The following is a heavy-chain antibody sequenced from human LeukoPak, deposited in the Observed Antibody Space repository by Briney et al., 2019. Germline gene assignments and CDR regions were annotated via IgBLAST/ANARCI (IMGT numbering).Heavy chain of an antibody. V-gene: IGHV1-18*01. CDR2: ISAYNGNT. J-gene: IGHJ3*01. D-gene: IGHD5-24*01. CDR1: GYTFTSYG. CDR3: ARIRGGYNDAYDL. Sequence: ASVKVSCKASGYTFTSYGISWVRQAPGQGLEWMGWISAYNGNTNYAQKLQGRVTMTTDTSTSTVYMELSSLRSEDTAIYYCARIRGGYNDAYDLWGQGTVVTVPS.